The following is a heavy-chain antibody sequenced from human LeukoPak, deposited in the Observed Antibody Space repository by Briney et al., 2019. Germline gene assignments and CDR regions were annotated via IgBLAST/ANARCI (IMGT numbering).Heavy chain of an antibody. Sequence: SETLSLTCTASGGSISSSSYYWGWIRQPPGKGLEWIGSIYYSGSTYYNPSLKSRVTISVDTSKNQFSLKLSSVTAADTAVYYCARASAVGVLLWFGELXYPXYFDYW. CDR2: IYYSGST. J-gene: IGHJ4*01. CDR3: ARASAVGVLLWFGELXYPXYFDY. V-gene: IGHV4-39*07. CDR1: GGSISSSSYY. D-gene: IGHD3-10*01.